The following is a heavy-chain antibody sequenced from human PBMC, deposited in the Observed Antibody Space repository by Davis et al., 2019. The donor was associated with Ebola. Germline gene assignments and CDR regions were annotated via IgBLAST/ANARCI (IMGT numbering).Heavy chain of an antibody. CDR2: IIPIFGTA. Sequence: SVTLSCKASGGTFSSYAISWVRQAPGQGLEWMGGIIPIFGTANYAQKFQGRVTITADESTSTAYMELSSLRSEDTAVYYCAKDPMRGSIGWYVPANHYYYGMDVWGQGTTVTVSS. CDR1: GGTFSSYA. CDR3: AKDPMRGSIGWYVPANHYYYGMDV. D-gene: IGHD6-19*01. V-gene: IGHV1-69*13. J-gene: IGHJ6*02.